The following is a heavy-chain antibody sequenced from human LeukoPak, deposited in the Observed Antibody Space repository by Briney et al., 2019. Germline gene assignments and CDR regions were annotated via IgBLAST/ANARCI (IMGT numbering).Heavy chain of an antibody. V-gene: IGHV4-59*12. CDR1: GGSISPYY. CDR3: ARVIAVAGTDYYYGMDV. Sequence: PSGTLSLTCTVSGGSISPYYWSWIRQPPGKGLEWIGSIYYSGSTYYNPSLKSRVTISVDTSKNQFSLKLSSVTAADTAVYYCARVIAVAGTDYYYGMDVWGQGTTVTVSS. D-gene: IGHD6-19*01. J-gene: IGHJ6*02. CDR2: IYYSGST.